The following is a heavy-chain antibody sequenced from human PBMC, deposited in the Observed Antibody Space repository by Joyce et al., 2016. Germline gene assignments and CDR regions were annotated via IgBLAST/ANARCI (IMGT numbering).Heavy chain of an antibody. CDR2: IGASGSGI. D-gene: IGHD2-15*01. CDR3: ARAMTAVVAYTLRDGFDV. CDR1: HSLSNKVV. J-gene: IGHJ3*01. Sequence: EMQLEESGGTLVHPGGSLRLSCKCSHSLSNKVVRAWVRQAAGKGLEWVSAIGASGSGIYYADSVKGRFSISRDNSNNMMYLQMTSLQIEDTATYFCARAMTAVVAYTLRDGFDVWGQGTLVAVSS. V-gene: IGHV3-23*04.